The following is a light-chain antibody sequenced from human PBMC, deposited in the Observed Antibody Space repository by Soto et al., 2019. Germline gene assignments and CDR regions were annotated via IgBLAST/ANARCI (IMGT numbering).Light chain of an antibody. V-gene: IGKV1-27*01. CDR2: AAS. CDR1: QDIINY. Sequence: DIQMTQSPSSLSASVGDRVTITCRATQDIINYVAWYQQRPGSVPKLLISAASTLRSGVPSRFSGSGSGTDFTLTISSLQPGDAATYFCQKYNNAPWTFGQGTKVDIK. CDR3: QKYNNAPWT. J-gene: IGKJ1*01.